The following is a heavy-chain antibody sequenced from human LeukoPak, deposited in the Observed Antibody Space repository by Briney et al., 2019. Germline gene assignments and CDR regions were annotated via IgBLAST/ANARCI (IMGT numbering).Heavy chain of an antibody. CDR1: GYSFTSYW. CDR3: ASPAAYYYDSSGYYKRSFGAFDI. D-gene: IGHD3-22*01. CDR2: IYPGDSDT. J-gene: IGHJ3*02. Sequence: GGSLEISCEGSGYSFTSYWIGWVRQVPGKGREGMGIIYPGDSDTIYSPSFQGQVTISADKSISTAYLQWSSLKASDTAMYYCASPAAYYYDSSGYYKRSFGAFDIWGQGTMVTVSS. V-gene: IGHV5-51*01.